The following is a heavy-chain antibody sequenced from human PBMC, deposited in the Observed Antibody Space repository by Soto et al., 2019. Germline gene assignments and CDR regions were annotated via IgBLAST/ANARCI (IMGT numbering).Heavy chain of an antibody. D-gene: IGHD3-3*01. CDR1: GYTLTELS. CDR3: ATEKSSITIFGVVSGSYYFDY. V-gene: IGHV1-24*01. Sequence: ASVKVSCKVSGYTLTELSMHWVRQAPGKGLEWMGGFDPEDGETIYAQKFQGRVTITEDTSTDTAYMELSSLRSEDTAGYYCATEKSSITIFGVVSGSYYFDYWGQGTLVTVSS. CDR2: FDPEDGET. J-gene: IGHJ4*02.